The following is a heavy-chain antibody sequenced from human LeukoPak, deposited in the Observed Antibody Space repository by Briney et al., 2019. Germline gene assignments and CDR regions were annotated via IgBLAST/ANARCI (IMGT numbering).Heavy chain of an antibody. CDR1: GFTVSSNY. CDR2: IYSGGST. J-gene: IGHJ3*02. V-gene: IGHV3-53*01. Sequence: GGSLRLSCAASGFTVSSNYMSWVRQAPGKGLEWVSVIYSGGSTYYADSVKGRFTISRDNSKNTLYLQMNSLRAEDTAVYYCVRASAHSAFNAFDIWGQGTMVTVSS. D-gene: IGHD1-26*01. CDR3: VRASAHSAFNAFDI.